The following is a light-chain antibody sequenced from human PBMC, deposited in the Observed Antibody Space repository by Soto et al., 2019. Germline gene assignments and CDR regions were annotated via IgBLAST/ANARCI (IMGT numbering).Light chain of an antibody. CDR1: QSVSSN. CDR2: GAS. CDR3: QQKRT. J-gene: IGKJ1*01. Sequence: EIVMTQSPAPLFVSPGERATLSCRASQSVSSNLAWYQQKPGQAPRLLIYGASTRATGIPARFSGSGSGTEFTLTISSLQSEDFAVYYCQQKRTFGQGTKVDIK. V-gene: IGKV3-15*01.